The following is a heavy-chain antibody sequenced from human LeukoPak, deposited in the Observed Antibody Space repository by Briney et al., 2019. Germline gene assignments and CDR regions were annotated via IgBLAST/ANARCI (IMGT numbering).Heavy chain of an antibody. D-gene: IGHD3-3*01. CDR1: GYTFTSYD. CDR3: ARVPYYDFWSGYYMRPEFGMDV. CDR2: MNPNSGNT. J-gene: IGHJ6*02. V-gene: IGHV1-8*01. Sequence: GASVKVSCKASGYTFTSYDINWVRQATGQGLEWMGWMNPNSGNTGYAQKFQGRVTMTRNTSISTAYMELSSLRSEDTAMYYCARVPYYDFWSGYYMRPEFGMDVWGQGTTVTVSS.